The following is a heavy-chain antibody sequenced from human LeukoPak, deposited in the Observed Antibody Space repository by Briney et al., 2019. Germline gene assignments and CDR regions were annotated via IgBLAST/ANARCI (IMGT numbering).Heavy chain of an antibody. Sequence: GGSLRLSCAACGFPFSSYWMSWVRQAPGKGLEWVANIKQDGSEKYYLDSVKGRFTISRDNAKNSLYLQMNSLRAEDTAVYYCARGQTTVTNWGQGTLVTVSS. D-gene: IGHD4-17*01. V-gene: IGHV3-7*03. J-gene: IGHJ4*02. CDR1: GFPFSSYW. CDR3: ARGQTTVTN. CDR2: IKQDGSEK.